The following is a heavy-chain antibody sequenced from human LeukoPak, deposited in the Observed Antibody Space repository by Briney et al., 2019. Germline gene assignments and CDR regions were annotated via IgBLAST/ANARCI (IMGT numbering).Heavy chain of an antibody. CDR3: ATTVTTELYFEY. V-gene: IGHV1-18*01. CDR2: ISAYNGNT. Sequence: ASVKVSCKASGYTFTSYGISWVRQAPGQGLEWMGWISAYNGNTNYAQKLQGRVTMTTDTSTSRAYIDLRSLRSDDTAVYYCATTVTTELYFEYWGQGALVTVAS. J-gene: IGHJ4*02. D-gene: IGHD4-17*01. CDR1: GYTFTSYG.